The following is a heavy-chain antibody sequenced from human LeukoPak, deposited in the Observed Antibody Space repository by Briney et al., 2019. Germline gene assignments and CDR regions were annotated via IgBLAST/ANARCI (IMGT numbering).Heavy chain of an antibody. Sequence: SETLSLTCTVSGGSISSSSYYWSWIRQPPGKELEWISYTYYSGSTNYNPSLKSRVTISVDTSKNQFSLKLSSVTAADTAVYYCARFDLLRSPRFDYWGQGTLVTVSS. V-gene: IGHV4-61*01. CDR3: ARFDLLRSPRFDY. D-gene: IGHD2/OR15-2a*01. CDR2: TYYSGST. J-gene: IGHJ4*02. CDR1: GGSISSSSYY.